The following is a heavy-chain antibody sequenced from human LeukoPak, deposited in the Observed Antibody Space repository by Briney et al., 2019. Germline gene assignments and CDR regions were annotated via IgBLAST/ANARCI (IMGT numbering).Heavy chain of an antibody. CDR1: GGTFSSYG. CDR2: IISIFDSA. J-gene: IGHJ3*02. V-gene: IGHV1-69*13. CDR3: ARVRDGYNDAYDI. D-gene: IGHD5-24*01. Sequence: SVKVSCKASGGTFSSYGISWVRQAPGQGLEWMGGIISIFDSANYAEKFQGRVTITADESTSTVYMELSSLRSEDTAVYYCARVRDGYNDAYDIWGQGTMVTVPS.